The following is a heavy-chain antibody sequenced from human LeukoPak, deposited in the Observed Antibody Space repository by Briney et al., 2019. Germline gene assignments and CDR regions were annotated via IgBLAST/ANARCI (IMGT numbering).Heavy chain of an antibody. D-gene: IGHD6-19*01. CDR1: GGTFSSYA. CDR3: ATSRIAVAGTGLDY. Sequence: GSSVKVSCKASGGTFSSYAISWVRQAPGQGLEWMGGIIPIFGTANYAQKFQGRVTITADESTSTAYMELSSLRSEDTAVYYCATSRIAVAGTGLDYWGQGTLVTVSS. V-gene: IGHV1-69*01. J-gene: IGHJ4*02. CDR2: IIPIFGTA.